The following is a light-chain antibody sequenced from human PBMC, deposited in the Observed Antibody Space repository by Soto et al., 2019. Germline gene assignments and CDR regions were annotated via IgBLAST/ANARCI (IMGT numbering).Light chain of an antibody. J-gene: IGKJ4*01. V-gene: IGKV1D-12*01. Sequence: DIQLTQSPSSVSASVRDRVTITCRASQGISSWLAWYQQKLGKAPNLQIYDASTLQSGVPSRFSGSGSGTDFTLSISSLQPEDFATYYCQQANSFPLTFGGGTKVDIK. CDR1: QGISSW. CDR3: QQANSFPLT. CDR2: DAS.